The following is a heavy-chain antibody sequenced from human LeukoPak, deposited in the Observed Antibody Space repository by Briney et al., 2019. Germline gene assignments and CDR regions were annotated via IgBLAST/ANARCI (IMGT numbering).Heavy chain of an antibody. CDR1: GGSISSYY. Sequence: SETLSLTCTVSGGSISSYYWSWIRQPPGKGLEWIGYIYYSGSTNYNPSLKSRVTISVDTSKNQFSLKLSSVTAADTAVYYCARHHIVAAGFDYWGQGTLVTVSS. CDR3: ARHHIVAAGFDY. D-gene: IGHD6-13*01. CDR2: IYYSGST. J-gene: IGHJ4*02. V-gene: IGHV4-59*01.